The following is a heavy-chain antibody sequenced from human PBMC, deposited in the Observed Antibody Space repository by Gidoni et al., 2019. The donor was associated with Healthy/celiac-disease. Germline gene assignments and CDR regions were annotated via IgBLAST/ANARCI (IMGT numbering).Heavy chain of an antibody. V-gene: IGHV3-21*01. D-gene: IGHD4-17*01. Sequence: EVQLVESGGGLVKPGGSLRLSCAASGFTFSSYSMNWVRQAPGKGLEWVSSISSSSSYIYYADSVKGRFTISRDNAKNSLYLQMNSLRAEDTAVYYCARDSRVRSYYYYYGMDVWGQGTTVTVSS. J-gene: IGHJ6*02. CDR1: GFTFSSYS. CDR3: ARDSRVRSYYYYYGMDV. CDR2: ISSSSSYI.